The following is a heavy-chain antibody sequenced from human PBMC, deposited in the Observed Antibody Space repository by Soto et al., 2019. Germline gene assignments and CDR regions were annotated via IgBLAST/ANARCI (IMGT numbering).Heavy chain of an antibody. CDR1: GFTFSSYG. J-gene: IGHJ5*02. V-gene: IGHV3-33*01. Sequence: QVQLVESGGGVVQPGRSLRLSCAASGFTFSSYGMHWVRQAPGKGLEWVAVIWYDGSNKYYADSVKGRFTISRDNSKNTLYLQMNSLRAEDTAVYYCARSARVGNSHWFDPWGQGTLVTVSS. CDR3: ARSARVGNSHWFDP. CDR2: IWYDGSNK. D-gene: IGHD4-4*01.